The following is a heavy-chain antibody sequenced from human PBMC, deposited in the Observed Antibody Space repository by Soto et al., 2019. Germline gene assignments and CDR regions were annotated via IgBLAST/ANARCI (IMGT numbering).Heavy chain of an antibody. J-gene: IGHJ5*02. D-gene: IGHD2-2*01. CDR1: GGTFSSYA. CDR3: ARNHNPYCSSTTCSRNWFGP. Sequence: SVKVSCKASGGTFSSYAISWVRQAPGQVLEWMGVIIPIFGTANYAQKFQGRVTITADESTSTAYMELSSLRSEDTAVYYCARNHNPYCSSTTCSRNWFGPWGQGTLVTVSS. CDR2: IIPIFGTA. V-gene: IGHV1-69*13.